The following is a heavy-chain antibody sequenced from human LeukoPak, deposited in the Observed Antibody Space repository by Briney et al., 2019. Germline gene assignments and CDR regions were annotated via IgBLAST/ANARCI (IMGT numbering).Heavy chain of an antibody. Sequence: GGPLRLSCAASGFTFSSYAMGWVRQAPGKGLEWVSLISASGDTTYYADSVRGRFTISRDNSENTLYLQMNSLRAEDTAVYYCAKRYCTSTSCSFFDSWGQGTLVTVSS. CDR1: GFTFSSYA. V-gene: IGHV3-23*01. CDR3: AKRYCTSTSCSFFDS. J-gene: IGHJ4*02. D-gene: IGHD2-2*01. CDR2: ISASGDTT.